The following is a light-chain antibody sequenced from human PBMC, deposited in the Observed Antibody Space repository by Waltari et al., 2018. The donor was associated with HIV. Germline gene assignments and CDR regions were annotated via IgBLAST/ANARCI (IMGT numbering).Light chain of an antibody. V-gene: IGLV3-27*01. Sequence: SYELTQPSSVSVSPGQTASITCSGDILAKKKYGRWFPQKPGQAPVVVIYEDIERPSGIPERFSGSSSGTTVTLTITGAHVEDDADYYCYAAGDHDVVFGGGTKLTVL. J-gene: IGLJ2*01. CDR2: EDI. CDR3: YAAGDHDVV. CDR1: ILAKKKY.